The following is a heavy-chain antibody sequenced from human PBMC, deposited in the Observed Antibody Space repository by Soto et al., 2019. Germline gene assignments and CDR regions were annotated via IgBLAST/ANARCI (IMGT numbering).Heavy chain of an antibody. Sequence: EVQLVESGGGLVPPGGSLRLSSTASGFAVNGQGMSWVRQAPGKGPEWLAYISSSGGVIHYADSVKGRFTISRDNAKNSLFLQMNSLRDEDTAVYYSAKSLGWFEGDGFDIWGQGTVVTVSP. CDR3: AKSLGWFEGDGFDI. D-gene: IGHD6-19*01. CDR1: GFAVNGQG. J-gene: IGHJ3*02. CDR2: ISSSGGVI. V-gene: IGHV3-48*02.